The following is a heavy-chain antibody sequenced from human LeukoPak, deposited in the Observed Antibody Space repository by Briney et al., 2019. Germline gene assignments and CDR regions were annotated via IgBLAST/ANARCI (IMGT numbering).Heavy chain of an antibody. J-gene: IGHJ3*02. Sequence: GGSLRLSCAASGFTGSSNYMSWVRQAPGKGLEGVSVIYSGGSTYYADSVKGRFTISRDNYKNTIYLQITSLRAEDTAVYYCAESVWYSEGAFDTWGQGTMVTVSS. CDR1: GFTGSSNY. D-gene: IGHD6-19*01. V-gene: IGHV3-53*01. CDR2: IYSGGST. CDR3: AESVWYSEGAFDT.